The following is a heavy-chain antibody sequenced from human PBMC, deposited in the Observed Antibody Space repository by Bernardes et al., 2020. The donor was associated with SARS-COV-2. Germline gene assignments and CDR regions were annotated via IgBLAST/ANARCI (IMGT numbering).Heavy chain of an antibody. CDR1: GYTFTSYY. Sequence: ASVEVCCKASGYTFTSYYMYWVRQAPGQGLEWMGIINPSGGSTSYAQKFQGRVTMTRDTSTSTVYMELSSLRSEDTAVYYCARERATLVVEVLRYGMDVWGQGTTVTVSS. D-gene: IGHD2-15*01. J-gene: IGHJ6*02. CDR2: INPSGGST. CDR3: ARERATLVVEVLRYGMDV. V-gene: IGHV1-46*01.